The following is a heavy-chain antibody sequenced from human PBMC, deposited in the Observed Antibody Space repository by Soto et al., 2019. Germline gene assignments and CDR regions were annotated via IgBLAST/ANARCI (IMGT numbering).Heavy chain of an antibody. J-gene: IGHJ4*02. V-gene: IGHV3-30-3*01. D-gene: IGHD1-20*01. CDR3: AREPYNTWHFDY. Sequence: PGGSLRLSCAASGFTFSSYAMHWVRQAPGKGLEWVALISYDGSNKYYADSVKGRFTISRDNSKNTLYLQMDSLRVEDTAVYYCAREPYNTWHFDYWGQGTLVTVSS. CDR1: GFTFSSYA. CDR2: ISYDGSNK.